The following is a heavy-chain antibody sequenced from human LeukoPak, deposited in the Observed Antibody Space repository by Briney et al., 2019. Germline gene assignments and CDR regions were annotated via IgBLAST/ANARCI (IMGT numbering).Heavy chain of an antibody. CDR1: GGSINSYY. CDR2: IYYSGST. J-gene: IGHJ4*02. V-gene: IGHV4-59*01. CDR3: SRGGYGGLTDFDS. D-gene: IGHD3-16*01. Sequence: SETLSLTCTVSGGSINSYYWSWIRQPPGKGLEWIGYIYYSGSTNYNPSLKSRVTITVDTSKNQFSLKLNSVTAADTAVYYCSRGGYGGLTDFDSWGQGTLVTVSS.